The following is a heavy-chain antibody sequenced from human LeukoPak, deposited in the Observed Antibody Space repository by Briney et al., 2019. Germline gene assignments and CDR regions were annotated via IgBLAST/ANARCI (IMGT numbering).Heavy chain of an antibody. CDR3: AKGGRASCYTSSDY. CDR1: GFTFTNYA. Sequence: GGSLRLSCAASGFTFTNYAMSWVRQAPGKGPEWVSVIGGSDGSTYSADSVKGRFTISRDNSKNTLCLQMSSLRAEDTAVYYCAKGGRASCYTSSDYWGQGTLVTVSS. D-gene: IGHD2-2*02. J-gene: IGHJ4*02. V-gene: IGHV3-23*01. CDR2: IGGSDGST.